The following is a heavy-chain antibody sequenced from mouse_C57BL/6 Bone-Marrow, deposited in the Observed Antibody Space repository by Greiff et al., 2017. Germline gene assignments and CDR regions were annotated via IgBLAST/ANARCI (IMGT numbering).Heavy chain of an antibody. CDR3: GGYGSSQFAY. CDR2: IYPGSGST. D-gene: IGHD1-1*01. V-gene: IGHV1-55*01. CDR1: GYTFTSYW. J-gene: IGHJ3*01. Sequence: QVQLQQPGAELVKPGASVKMSCKASGYTFTSYWITWVKQRPGQGLEWIGDIYPGSGSTNYNEKFKSKATLTVDTSSSTAYMQLSSLTSRGSAVYYCGGYGSSQFAYWGQGTLVTVSA.